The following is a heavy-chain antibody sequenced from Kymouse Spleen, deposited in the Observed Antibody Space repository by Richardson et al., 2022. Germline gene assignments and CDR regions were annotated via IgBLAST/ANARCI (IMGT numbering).Heavy chain of an antibody. V-gene: IGHV3-33*01. CDR3: ASCTNGVWRDAFDI. D-gene: IGHD2-8*01. CDR2: IWYDGSNK. CDR1: GFTFSSYG. Sequence: QVQLVESGGGVVQPGRSLRLSCAASGFTFSSYGMHWVRQAPGKGLEWVAVIWYDGSNKYYADSVKGRFTISRDNSKNTLYLQMNSLRAEDTAVYYCASCTNGVWRDAFDIWGQGTMVTVSS. J-gene: IGHJ3*02.